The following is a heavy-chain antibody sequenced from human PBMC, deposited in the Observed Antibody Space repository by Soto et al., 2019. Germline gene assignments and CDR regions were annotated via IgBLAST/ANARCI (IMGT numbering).Heavy chain of an antibody. D-gene: IGHD1-1*01. Sequence: EVQLVESGGGLVKPGGSLRLFCVASGFNFSSYGMNWVRQAPGKGLEWVASISSSSTIINYAESVKGRFTISRDNAKNSLNLQMNSLRAEDTAVYYCARVTLPTLCWGQGTLVTVSS. CDR1: GFNFSSYG. CDR2: ISSSSTII. V-gene: IGHV3-21*02. J-gene: IGHJ4*02. CDR3: ARVTLPTLC.